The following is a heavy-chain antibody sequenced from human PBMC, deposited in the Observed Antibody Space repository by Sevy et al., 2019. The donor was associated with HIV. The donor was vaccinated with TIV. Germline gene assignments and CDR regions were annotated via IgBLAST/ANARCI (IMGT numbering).Heavy chain of an antibody. Sequence: GGSLRLSCAASGFTFSSYAMHWVRQAPGKGLEWVAVISYDGSNKYYADSVKGRFTISRDNSKNTLYLQMISLRAEDTAVYYCARDSSTYYDYVWGSYRSYYFDYWGQGTLVTVSS. CDR2: ISYDGSNK. CDR3: ARDSSTYYDYVWGSYRSYYFDY. J-gene: IGHJ4*02. V-gene: IGHV3-30*04. D-gene: IGHD3-16*02. CDR1: GFTFSSYA.